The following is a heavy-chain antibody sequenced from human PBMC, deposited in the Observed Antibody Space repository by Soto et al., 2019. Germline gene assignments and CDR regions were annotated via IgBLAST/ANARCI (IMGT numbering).Heavy chain of an antibody. J-gene: IGHJ3*02. CDR3: ARDRGTIFGATPSDI. D-gene: IGHD3-3*01. Sequence: GGSLRLSCSASGFTFSSYSMNWVRQAPGKGLEWVSSISSSSSYIYYADSVKGRFTISRDNAKNSLYLQMNSLRAEDTAVYYCARDRGTIFGATPSDIWGQGTMVTVSS. V-gene: IGHV3-21*01. CDR2: ISSSSSYI. CDR1: GFTFSSYS.